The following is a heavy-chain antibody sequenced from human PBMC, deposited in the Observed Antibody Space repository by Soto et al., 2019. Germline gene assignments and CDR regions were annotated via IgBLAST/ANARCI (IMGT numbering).Heavy chain of an antibody. Sequence: GVSMRVSWTAAGFNFSSYSMNWVRKDPGKGLEWVSAISGGGGNTYYADSVKGRFTISRDSSKNTLYLQMNSLRAEDTAVYYCAKEDSSWYAWFDPWGQGTLVTVSS. J-gene: IGHJ5*02. D-gene: IGHD6-13*01. V-gene: IGHV3-23*01. CDR2: ISGGGGNT. CDR1: GFNFSSYS. CDR3: AKEDSSWYAWFDP.